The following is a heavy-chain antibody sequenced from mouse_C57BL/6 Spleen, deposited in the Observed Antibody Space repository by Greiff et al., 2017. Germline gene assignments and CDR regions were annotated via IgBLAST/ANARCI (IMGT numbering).Heavy chain of an antibody. CDR3: ASGYSWFAY. CDR1: GYTFTDYY. V-gene: IGHV1-26*01. Sequence: EVQLQQSGPELVKPGASVKISCKASGYTFTDYYMNWVKQSPGKSLEWIGDINPNNGGTSYNQKFKGKATLTVDKSSSTAYMELRSLTAEDSAVXYCASGYSWFAYWGQGTLVTVSA. CDR2: INPNNGGT. D-gene: IGHD2-3*01. J-gene: IGHJ3*01.